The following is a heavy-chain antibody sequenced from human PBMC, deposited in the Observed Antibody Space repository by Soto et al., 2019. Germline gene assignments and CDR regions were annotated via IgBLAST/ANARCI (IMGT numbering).Heavy chain of an antibody. D-gene: IGHD1-7*01. CDR2: ISSSSSTI. CDR1: GFTFSSYS. V-gene: IGHV3-48*01. J-gene: IGHJ4*02. Sequence: VQLVESGGGLVQPGGSLRLSCAASGFTFSSYSMNWVRQAPGKGLEWVSYISSSSSTIYYADSVKGRFTISRDNAKNSLYLQMNSLRAEDTAVYYCARDRITGTTGGWGQGTLVTVSS. CDR3: ARDRITGTTGG.